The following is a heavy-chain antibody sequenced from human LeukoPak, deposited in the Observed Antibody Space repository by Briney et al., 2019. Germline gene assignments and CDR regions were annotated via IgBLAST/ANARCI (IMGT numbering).Heavy chain of an antibody. CDR2: INHSGST. J-gene: IGHJ6*04. V-gene: IGHV4-34*01. Sequence: SETLSLTCAVYGGSFSGYYWSWIRQPLGKGLEWIGEINHSGSTNYNPSLKSRVTISVDTSKNQFSLKLSSVTAADTAVYYCARASSGFYYYYGMDVWGKGTTVTVSS. D-gene: IGHD3-10*01. CDR3: ARASSGFYYYYGMDV. CDR1: GGSFSGYY.